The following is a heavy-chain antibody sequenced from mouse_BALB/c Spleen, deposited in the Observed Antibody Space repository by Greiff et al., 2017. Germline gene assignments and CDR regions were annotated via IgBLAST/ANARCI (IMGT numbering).Heavy chain of an antibody. CDR1: GFTFSSYA. J-gene: IGHJ2*01. Sequence: EVQLVESGGGLVKPGGSLKLSCAASGFTFSSYAMSWVRQTPEKRLEWVASISSGGSTYYPDSVKGRFTISRDNARNILYLQMSSLRSEDTAMYYCAREYYGYDGDYFDYWGQGTTLTVSS. D-gene: IGHD2-2*01. CDR3: AREYYGYDGDYFDY. CDR2: ISSGGST. V-gene: IGHV5-6-5*01.